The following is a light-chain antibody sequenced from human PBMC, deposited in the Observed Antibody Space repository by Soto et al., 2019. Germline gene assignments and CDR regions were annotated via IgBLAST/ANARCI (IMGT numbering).Light chain of an antibody. CDR2: LNSDGSH. V-gene: IGLV4-69*01. CDR3: QTWGTGLLV. CDR1: SGHSSYA. J-gene: IGLJ3*02. Sequence: QAVVTQSPSASASLGASVKLTCTLSSGHSSYAIAWHQQQPEKGPRYLMKLNSDGSHSKGDGIPDRFSGSSSGAERYLTIPSLQSEDEADYYCQTWGTGLLVFGGGTKLTVL.